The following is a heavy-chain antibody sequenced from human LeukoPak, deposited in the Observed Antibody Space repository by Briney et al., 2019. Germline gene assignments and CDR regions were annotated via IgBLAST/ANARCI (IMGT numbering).Heavy chain of an antibody. Sequence: ASVKVSCKASGYTFTTYYIHWVRQAPGQGLEWMGIINPSGGATSYAQKFQGRVTITRDTSTSTVFMELSSLRSEDTAVYYCARPECGGDCYSKYYFDYWGQGTLVTVSS. CDR2: INPSGGAT. CDR3: ARPECGGDCYSKYYFDY. D-gene: IGHD2-21*02. J-gene: IGHJ4*02. V-gene: IGHV1-46*01. CDR1: GYTFTTYY.